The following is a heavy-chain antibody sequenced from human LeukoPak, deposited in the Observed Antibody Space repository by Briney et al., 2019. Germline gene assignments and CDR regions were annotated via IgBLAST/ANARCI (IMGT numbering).Heavy chain of an antibody. V-gene: IGHV3-23*01. D-gene: IGHD6-13*01. CDR2: TSSSDAGT. Sequence: GGSLRLSCAVSGFPLSSYAMSWVRQAPGKGLEWVSATSSSDAGTYYADSVRGRFTISRDNSKNTLYLQMNSLRAEDTALYYCARDSRHLSSTRGGLKESRGAFFDYWGQGTLVTVSS. J-gene: IGHJ4*02. CDR1: GFPLSSYA. CDR3: ARDSRHLSSTRGGLKESRGAFFDY.